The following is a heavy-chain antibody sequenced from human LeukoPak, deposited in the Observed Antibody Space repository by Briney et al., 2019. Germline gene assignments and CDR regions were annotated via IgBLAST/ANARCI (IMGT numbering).Heavy chain of an antibody. D-gene: IGHD6-19*01. Sequence: GGSLRLSCAAPGFTFSSYWMHWVRQAPGKGLVWVSSINTDGSSTVYADSVKGRFTISRDNAKNTLYLQMHSLRAEDTAVYYCAPSSLTYSSGWYRYWGQGTLVTVSS. J-gene: IGHJ4*02. CDR2: INTDGSST. CDR1: GFTFSSYW. V-gene: IGHV3-74*01. CDR3: APSSLTYSSGWYRY.